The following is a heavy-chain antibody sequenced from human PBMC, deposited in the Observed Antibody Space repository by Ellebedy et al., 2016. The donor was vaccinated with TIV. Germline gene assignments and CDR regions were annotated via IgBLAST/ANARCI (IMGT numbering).Heavy chain of an antibody. CDR3: ASSGYDFWNGLYYFDY. CDR1: GFTLSNYA. J-gene: IGHJ4*02. CDR2: ISYDGSNT. Sequence: GESLKISXVASGFTLSNYAMHWVRQAPGKGLEWVASISYDGSNTYYADSVKGRFTISRDNSKNTLYLQMNSLRVEDTAVYYCASSGYDFWNGLYYFDYWGQGTLVTVSS. D-gene: IGHD3-3*01. V-gene: IGHV3-30-3*01.